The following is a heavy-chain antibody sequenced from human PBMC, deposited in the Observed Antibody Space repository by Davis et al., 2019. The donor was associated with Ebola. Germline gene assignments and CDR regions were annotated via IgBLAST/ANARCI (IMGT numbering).Heavy chain of an antibody. Sequence: PGGSLRLSCAASGFTFSSYSMNWVRQAPGKGLEWVSSISSSSSYIYYADSVKGRFTISRDNAKNSLYLQMNSLRAEDTAVYYCAKGGGDSSSSWGYYYYYYGMDVWGQGTTVTVSS. CDR1: GFTFSSYS. V-gene: IGHV3-21*04. J-gene: IGHJ6*02. CDR2: ISSSSSYI. D-gene: IGHD6-6*01. CDR3: AKGGGDSSSSWGYYYYYYGMDV.